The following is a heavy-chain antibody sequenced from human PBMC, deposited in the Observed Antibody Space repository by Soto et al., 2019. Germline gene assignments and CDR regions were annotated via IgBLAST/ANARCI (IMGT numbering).Heavy chain of an antibody. CDR3: ARDGVRGKRFNWFDP. Sequence: ASLKVSCKASGYTFTSYYMHWVRQAPGQGLEWMGIINPSGGSTSYAQKFQGRVTMTRDTSTSTVYMELSSLRSEDTAVYYCARDGVRGKRFNWFDPWGQGXLVTVYS. CDR1: GYTFTSYY. D-gene: IGHD3-10*01. V-gene: IGHV1-46*01. J-gene: IGHJ5*02. CDR2: INPSGGST.